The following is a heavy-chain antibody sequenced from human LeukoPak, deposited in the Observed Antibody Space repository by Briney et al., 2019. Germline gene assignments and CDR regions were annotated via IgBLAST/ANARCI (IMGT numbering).Heavy chain of an antibody. CDR2: ISYDGSNK. V-gene: IGHV3-30*18. J-gene: IGHJ4*02. D-gene: IGHD2-2*01. CDR1: GFTFSSYA. CDR3: AKAGCSSTSCYANY. Sequence: GGSLRLSCAASGFTFSSYAMHWVRQAPGKGLEWVAVISYDGSNKYYADSVKGRFTISRDNSKNTLYPQMNSLRAEDTAVYYCAKAGCSSTSCYANYWGQGTLVTVSS.